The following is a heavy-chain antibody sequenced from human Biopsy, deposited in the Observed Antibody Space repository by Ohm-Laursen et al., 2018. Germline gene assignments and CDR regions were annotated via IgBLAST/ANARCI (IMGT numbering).Heavy chain of an antibody. J-gene: IGHJ6*02. CDR2: INPNSGNA. Sequence: ASVKVSCKASGYTFAGYYLHWVRQAPGHGLEWMGWINPNSGNANYAQSSQGRLTVTRDTSISTAYMELTSLTFDDTAIYYCARVPAYPSIDGYYGLDLWGQGITVIVSS. CDR3: ARVPAYPSIDGYYGLDL. CDR1: GYTFAGYY. D-gene: IGHD3-9*01. V-gene: IGHV1-2*02.